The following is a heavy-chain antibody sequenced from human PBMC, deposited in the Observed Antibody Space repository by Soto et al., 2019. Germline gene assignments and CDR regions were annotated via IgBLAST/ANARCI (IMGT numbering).Heavy chain of an antibody. D-gene: IGHD3-10*01. J-gene: IGHJ4*02. V-gene: IGHV3-33*01. Sequence: PWGSLRLSCAASGFTFSSYAMHWVRQGPAKGLEWVAVIWYDGSNKYYADSVKGRFTISRDNSKNTLYLQMNSLRAEDTAVYYCARWDYASGTYSPPSDYCGQATMVPVSS. CDR3: ARWDYASGTYSPPSDY. CDR1: GFTFSSYA. CDR2: IWYDGSNK.